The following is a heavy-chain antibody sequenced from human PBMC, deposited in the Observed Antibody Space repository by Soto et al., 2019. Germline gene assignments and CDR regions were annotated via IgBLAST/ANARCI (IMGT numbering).Heavy chain of an antibody. D-gene: IGHD1-1*01. CDR3: ARESETGTLSDYYGMDV. V-gene: IGHV3-33*01. CDR1: GFTFSSYG. CDR2: IWYDGSNK. J-gene: IGHJ6*02. Sequence: GGSLRLSCAASGFTFSSYGMHWVRQAPGKGLEWVAVIWYDGSNKYYADSVKGRFTISRDNSKNTLYLQMNSLRAEDTAVYYCARESETGTLSDYYGMDVWGQGTTVTVSS.